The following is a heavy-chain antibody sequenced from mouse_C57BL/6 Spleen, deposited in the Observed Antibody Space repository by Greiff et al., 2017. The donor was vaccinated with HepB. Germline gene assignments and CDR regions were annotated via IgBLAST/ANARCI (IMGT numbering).Heavy chain of an antibody. V-gene: IGHV1-80*01. CDR1: GYAFSSDW. CDR3: ARSGDYAGFAY. J-gene: IGHJ3*01. D-gene: IGHD2-4*01. Sequence: VQLVESGAELVKPGASVKISCKASGYAFSSDWMNWVKQRPGKGLEWIGQIYPGDGDTNYNGKFKGKATLTADKSSSTAYMQLSSLTSEDSAVYFCARSGDYAGFAYWGQGTLVTVSA. CDR2: IYPGDGDT.